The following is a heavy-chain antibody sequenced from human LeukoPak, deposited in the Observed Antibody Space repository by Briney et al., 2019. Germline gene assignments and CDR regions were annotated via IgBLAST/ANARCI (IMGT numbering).Heavy chain of an antibody. J-gene: IGHJ2*01. Sequence: SETLSLTCSVSGGSIRSTTYYWGWIRQPPGKRLEWIASIYYSGNTYYSPSLMSRVTISVDTSKNQFSLNLRSVTAADTAVYYCARSQGDYYSEYFDLWGRGTLVTVSS. CDR3: ARSQGDYYSEYFDL. CDR2: IYYSGNT. CDR1: GGSIRSTTYY. D-gene: IGHD3-10*01. V-gene: IGHV4-39*07.